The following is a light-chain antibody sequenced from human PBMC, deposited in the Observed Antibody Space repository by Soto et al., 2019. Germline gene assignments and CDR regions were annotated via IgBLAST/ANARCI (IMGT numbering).Light chain of an antibody. Sequence: EIVMTQSPATLSVSPGERATLCCRASQSVSSNLAWYQQKPGQAPRLLIYGASNRANGIPARFSGSGSGTEFTLTISRLQSEDFAVYYCQQYNNWPRTFGQGTMV. V-gene: IGKV3-15*01. CDR2: GAS. CDR1: QSVSSN. J-gene: IGKJ1*01. CDR3: QQYNNWPRT.